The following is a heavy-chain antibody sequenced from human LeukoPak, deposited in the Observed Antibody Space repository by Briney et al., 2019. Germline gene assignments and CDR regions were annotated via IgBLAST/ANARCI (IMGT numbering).Heavy chain of an antibody. Sequence: PSETLSLTCTVSGGSISSYYWSWIRQPPGKRLEWIGHIYYSGSTNYNPSLKSRVTISVDTSKNQFSLKLSSVTAADTAVYYCARHRAYSSPSPFDYWGQGTLVTVSS. CDR1: GGSISSYY. CDR3: ARHRAYSSPSPFDY. D-gene: IGHD6-6*01. J-gene: IGHJ4*02. CDR2: IYYSGST. V-gene: IGHV4-59*08.